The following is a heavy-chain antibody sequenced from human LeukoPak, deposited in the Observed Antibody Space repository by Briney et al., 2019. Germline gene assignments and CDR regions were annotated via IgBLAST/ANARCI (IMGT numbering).Heavy chain of an antibody. CDR2: IRGGGENS. CDR1: GFTFSYFG. CDR3: AKVSPGFNYGPGLFDY. D-gene: IGHD3-10*01. Sequence: PGGSLRLSCAASGFTFSYFGMSWVRQAPGKGLEWVSLIRGGGENSYYADSVRGRFTISRDNSKNTLFLQMSGLTVEDTAVYYCAKVSPGFNYGPGLFDYWGQGALVTVSS. J-gene: IGHJ4*02. V-gene: IGHV3-23*01.